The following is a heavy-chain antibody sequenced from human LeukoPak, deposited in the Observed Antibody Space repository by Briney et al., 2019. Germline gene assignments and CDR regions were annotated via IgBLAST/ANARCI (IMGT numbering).Heavy chain of an antibody. CDR3: ARENVDSIDY. Sequence: GGSLRLSCAASGFXFSSYSINWVRQAPGKGLEWVSYISSSGTTIYYADSVKGRFTISRDNAKNSLYLQMSSLRDEDTAVYYCARENVDSIDYWGQGTLVTVSS. CDR1: GFXFSSYS. J-gene: IGHJ4*02. D-gene: IGHD5-12*01. CDR2: ISSSGTTI. V-gene: IGHV3-48*02.